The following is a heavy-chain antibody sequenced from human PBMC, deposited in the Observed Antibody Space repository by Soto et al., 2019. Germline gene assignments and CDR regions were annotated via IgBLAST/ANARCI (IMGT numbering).Heavy chain of an antibody. Sequence: SETLSLTCTVYGGSFSPYYWSWIRQPPGKGLEWIGEINHGGTTKYNPSLKSRVTISTDTSKNQFSLKLSSVTAADTAVYYCARRWGTYFDFWGQGTLVTVSS. V-gene: IGHV4-34*01. CDR3: ARRWGTYFDF. D-gene: IGHD7-27*01. CDR2: INHGGTT. CDR1: GGSFSPYY. J-gene: IGHJ4*02.